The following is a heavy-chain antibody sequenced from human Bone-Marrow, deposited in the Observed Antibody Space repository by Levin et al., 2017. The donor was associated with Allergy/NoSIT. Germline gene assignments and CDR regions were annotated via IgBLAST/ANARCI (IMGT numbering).Heavy chain of an antibody. V-gene: IGHV3-30*18. D-gene: IGHD3-16*02. Sequence: GESLKISCAASGFTFSSYGMHWVRQAPGKGLEWVAVISYDGSNKYYADSVKGRFTISRDNSKNTLYLQMNSLRAEDTAVYYCAKEMITFGGVIVGFDYWGQGTLVTVSS. CDR3: AKEMITFGGVIVGFDY. CDR1: GFTFSSYG. J-gene: IGHJ4*02. CDR2: ISYDGSNK.